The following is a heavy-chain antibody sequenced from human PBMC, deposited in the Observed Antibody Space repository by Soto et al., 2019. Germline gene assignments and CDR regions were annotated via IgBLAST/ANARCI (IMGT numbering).Heavy chain of an antibody. Sequence: ASVKVSRKVSGYAHTEYLRHRVRQAPGKGLEWMGGFDPEDGETIYAQKFQGRVTMTEDTSTDTAYMELSSLRSEDTAVYYCATASSNYGFDYWGQGTLVTVSS. CDR3: ATASSNYGFDY. J-gene: IGHJ4*02. D-gene: IGHD4-4*01. CDR2: FDPEDGET. V-gene: IGHV1-24*01. CDR1: GYAHTEYL.